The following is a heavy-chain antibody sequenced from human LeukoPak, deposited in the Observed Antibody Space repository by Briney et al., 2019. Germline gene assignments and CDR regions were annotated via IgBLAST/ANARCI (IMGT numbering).Heavy chain of an antibody. CDR1: GYTFSSYA. CDR2: ISGSGGST. Sequence: PGGSLRLPCAASGYTFSSYAMSWVRQAPGKGLEWVSAISGSGGSTYYADSVKGRFTISRDNSKNTLYLQMNSLRAEDTAVYYCAKDEGDIVVVVAASPFDYWGQGTLVTVSS. CDR3: AKDEGDIVVVVAASPFDY. V-gene: IGHV3-23*01. J-gene: IGHJ4*02. D-gene: IGHD2-15*01.